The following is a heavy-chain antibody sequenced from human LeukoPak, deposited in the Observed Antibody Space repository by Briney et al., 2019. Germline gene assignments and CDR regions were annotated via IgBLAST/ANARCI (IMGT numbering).Heavy chain of an antibody. J-gene: IGHJ4*02. Sequence: GASVKVSCKASGYTFTSYYMHWVRQAPGQGLEWMGIINPSGGSTSYAQKFQGRVTMTRDMSTSTVYMELSSLRSEDTAVYYCARAETPGTMGNWNYEYFDYWGQGTLVTVSS. V-gene: IGHV1-46*01. D-gene: IGHD1-7*01. CDR2: INPSGGST. CDR3: ARAETPGTMGNWNYEYFDY. CDR1: GYTFTSYY.